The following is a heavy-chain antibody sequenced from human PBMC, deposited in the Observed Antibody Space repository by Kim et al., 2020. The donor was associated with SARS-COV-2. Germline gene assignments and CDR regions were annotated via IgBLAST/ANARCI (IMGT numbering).Heavy chain of an antibody. D-gene: IGHD3-16*02. J-gene: IGHJ4*02. CDR1: GDSLSSDY. CDR2: IYTSGRT. V-gene: IGHV4-4*07. Sequence: SETLSLTCTVSGDSLSSDYWSWNRQPAGKGLEWIGRIYTSGRTNYNPSLQSRVTMSVDMSKYQFSLKLSSVTAADTAVYYCASALGHWGQGTLVTVSS. CDR3: ASALGH.